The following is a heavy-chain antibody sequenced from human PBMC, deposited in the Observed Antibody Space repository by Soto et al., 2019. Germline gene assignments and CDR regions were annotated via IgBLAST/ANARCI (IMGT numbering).Heavy chain of an antibody. J-gene: IGHJ6*02. Sequence: SQTLSLPCAISGDSVSSNSAAWNWIRQSPSRGLEWLGRTYYRSKWYNDYAVSVKSRITINPDTSKNQFSLQLNSVTPEDTAVYYCARDIVVVTALDYYYYGMDVWGQGTTVTV. CDR1: GDSVSSNSAA. CDR3: ARDIVVVTALDYYYYGMDV. V-gene: IGHV6-1*01. CDR2: TYYRSKWYN. D-gene: IGHD2-21*02.